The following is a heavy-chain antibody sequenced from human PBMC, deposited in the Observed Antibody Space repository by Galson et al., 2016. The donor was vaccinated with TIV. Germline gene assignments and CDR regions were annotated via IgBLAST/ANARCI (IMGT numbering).Heavy chain of an antibody. J-gene: IGHJ4*02. CDR3: ASRNNYYDSSGYLQMNDY. CDR2: ISSSGTTI. D-gene: IGHD3-22*01. V-gene: IGHV3-11*01. Sequence: SLRPSCASSGFTFSDYFMNWIRQAPGKGLEWVSYISSSGTTIHYADSVKGRFTISRDNAKKSLYLQMNSLRAEDTAVYYCASRNNYYDSSGYLQMNDYWGQGTLVTVSS. CDR1: GFTFSDYF.